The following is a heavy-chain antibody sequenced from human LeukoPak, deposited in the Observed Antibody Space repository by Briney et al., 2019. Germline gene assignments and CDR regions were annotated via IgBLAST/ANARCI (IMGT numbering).Heavy chain of an antibody. CDR1: GGSISSYY. D-gene: IGHD3-22*01. Sequence: SETLSLTCTVSGGSISSYYWSWIRQPPGKGLEWIGYIYYSGSTNYNPSLKSRVTISVDTSKNQFSLKLSSVTAADTAVYYCAGFGYYDSSGFYYYYYYMDVWGKGTTVTISS. CDR3: AGFGYYDSSGFYYYYYYMDV. CDR2: IYYSGST. J-gene: IGHJ6*03. V-gene: IGHV4-59*12.